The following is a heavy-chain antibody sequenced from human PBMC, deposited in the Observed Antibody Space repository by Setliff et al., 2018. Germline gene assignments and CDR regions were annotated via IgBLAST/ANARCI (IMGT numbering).Heavy chain of an antibody. CDR2: INHDGSEK. J-gene: IGHJ4*02. D-gene: IGHD2-2*01. V-gene: IGHV3-7*01. CDR3: TRSTSGAFDY. Sequence: GGSLRLSCVVSGLTVSNDFMGWVRQAPGKGLEWVANINHDGSEKYSVDSVKGRFTISRDTAKNSLSLQMNSLRAEDTAVYYCTRSTSGAFDYWGQGALVTVSS. CDR1: GLTVSNDF.